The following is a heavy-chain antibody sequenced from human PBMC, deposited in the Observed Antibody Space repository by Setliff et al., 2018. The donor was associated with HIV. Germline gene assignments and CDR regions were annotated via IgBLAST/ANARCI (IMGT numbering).Heavy chain of an antibody. CDR2: IRADGINK. Sequence: GESLRLSCAASGFMFSSHGMHWVRQAPGKGLECLAFIRADGINKYHADSVKGRFTISRDNSKNTLYLEMNNLRTEDTAVYYCAKDISGYSYWGQGTPVTVSS. J-gene: IGHJ4*02. CDR1: GFMFSSHG. D-gene: IGHD3-22*01. V-gene: IGHV3-30*02. CDR3: AKDISGYSY.